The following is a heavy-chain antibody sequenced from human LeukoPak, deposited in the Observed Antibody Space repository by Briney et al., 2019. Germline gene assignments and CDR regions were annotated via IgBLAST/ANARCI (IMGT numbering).Heavy chain of an antibody. D-gene: IGHD1-26*01. CDR2: INSDGSGT. V-gene: IGHV3-74*01. CDR1: GFTFSSYW. J-gene: IGHJ4*02. CDR3: ARDNSGSYDY. Sequence: PGGSLRLSCAASGFTFSSYWMHWVRKAPGKGLVWVSRINSDGSGTTYADSVKGQFTISRDNAKNTLYLQMNSLRAEDTAVYYCARDNSGSYDYWGQGTLVTVSS.